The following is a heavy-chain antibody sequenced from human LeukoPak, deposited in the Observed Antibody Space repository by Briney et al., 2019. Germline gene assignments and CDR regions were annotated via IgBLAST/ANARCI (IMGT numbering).Heavy chain of an antibody. CDR2: IIPIFGTA. Sequence: GASVKVSCKASGGTFSSYAISWVRQAPGQGLEWMGGIIPIFGTANYAQKFQGRVTITADESTSTAYMELSSLRSEDTAVYYCARAYYDILTGYYNNYYYGMDVWGQGTTVTVSS. V-gene: IGHV1-69*13. CDR1: GGTFSSYA. J-gene: IGHJ6*02. CDR3: ARAYYDILTGYYNNYYYGMDV. D-gene: IGHD3-9*01.